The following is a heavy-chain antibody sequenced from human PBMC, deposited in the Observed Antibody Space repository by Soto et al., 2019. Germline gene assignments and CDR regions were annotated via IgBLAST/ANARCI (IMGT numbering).Heavy chain of an antibody. V-gene: IGHV3-7*01. CDR1: GFTFNNYW. CDR3: ATNHY. J-gene: IGHJ4*02. CDR2: INQDGSEK. Sequence: EVQLVESGGGLVHPGGSLRLSCAASGFTFNNYWMTWVRQAPGKGLEWVANINQDGSEKYYVDSVKGRFTISRDNAKSSLNLQMSSLRAEDTAVYYCATNHYWGQGSLVTVSS.